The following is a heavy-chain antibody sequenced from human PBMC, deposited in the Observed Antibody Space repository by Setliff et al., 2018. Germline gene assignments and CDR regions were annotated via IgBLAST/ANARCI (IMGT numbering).Heavy chain of an antibody. CDR3: ARGAQRLEWLQYYYYYYMDV. Sequence: SETLSLTCAVYGGSFSGYYWSWIRQPPGKGLEWIGEINHSGSTNYNPSLKSRVTIPVDTSKNQFSLKLSSVTAADTAVYYCARGAQRLEWLQYYYYYYMDVWGKGTTVTVSS. V-gene: IGHV4-34*01. D-gene: IGHD3-3*01. CDR1: GGSFSGYY. CDR2: INHSGST. J-gene: IGHJ6*03.